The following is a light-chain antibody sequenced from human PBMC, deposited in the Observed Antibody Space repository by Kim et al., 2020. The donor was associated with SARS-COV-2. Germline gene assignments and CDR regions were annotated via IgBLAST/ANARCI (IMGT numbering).Light chain of an antibody. Sequence: PGETARITCGGRNIGSEGVHWYQQRPGQAPVLVMYYDSGRPSGIPERLSGSNSGNTATLTISRVEVGDEADYYCQVWDSSSDHPVVFGGGTQLTVL. CDR2: YDS. CDR1: NIGSEG. CDR3: QVWDSSSDHPVV. J-gene: IGLJ2*01. V-gene: IGLV3-21*04.